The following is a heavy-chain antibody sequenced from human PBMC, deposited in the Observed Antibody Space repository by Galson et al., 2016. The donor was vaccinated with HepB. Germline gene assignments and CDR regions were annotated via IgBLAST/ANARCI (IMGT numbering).Heavy chain of an antibody. J-gene: IGHJ4*02. CDR1: GGSISSGVYY. CDR2: IYYTGST. Sequence: TLSLTCIVSGGSISSGVYYWSWIRQHPGKGLEWIGYIYYTGSTDCNPSLKSRVTISVDTSKNQFSLKLSSVTAADTAVYYCARDGRLGEKGLYDFWGQGTLVTVSS. CDR3: ARDGRLGEKGLYDF. V-gene: IGHV4-31*03. D-gene: IGHD3-10*01.